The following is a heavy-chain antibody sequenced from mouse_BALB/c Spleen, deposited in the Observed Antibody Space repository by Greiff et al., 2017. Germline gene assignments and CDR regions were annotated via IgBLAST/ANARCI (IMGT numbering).Heavy chain of an antibody. CDR1: GFTFSDYY. CDR2: ISDGGSYT. V-gene: IGHV5-4*02. D-gene: IGHD2-3*01. CDR3: ARGGDGYYYYAMDY. J-gene: IGHJ4*01. Sequence: EVKVVESGGGLVKPGGSLKLSCAASGFTFSDYYMYWVRQTPEKRLEWVATISDGGSYTYYPDSVKGRFTISRDNAKNNLYLQMSSLKSEDTAMYYCARGGDGYYYYAMDYWGQGTSVTVSS.